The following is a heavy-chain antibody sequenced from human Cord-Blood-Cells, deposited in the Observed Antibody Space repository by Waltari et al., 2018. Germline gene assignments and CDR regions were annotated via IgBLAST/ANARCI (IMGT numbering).Heavy chain of an antibody. CDR2: IIPIFGTA. V-gene: IGHV1-69*01. CDR3: ASPSTTVFAFDI. J-gene: IGHJ3*02. CDR1: EGTFSSYA. D-gene: IGHD4-4*01. Sequence: QVQMVQSGAEVKKPGSSVKVSCKASEGTFSSYAISWVRQAPGQGLEWMGGIIPIFGTANYAQKFQGRVTITADESTSTAYMELSSLRSEDTAVYYCASPSTTVFAFDIWGQGTMVTVSS.